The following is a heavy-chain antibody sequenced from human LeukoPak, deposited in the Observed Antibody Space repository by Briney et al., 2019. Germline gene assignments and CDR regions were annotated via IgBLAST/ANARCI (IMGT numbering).Heavy chain of an antibody. V-gene: IGHV1-69*04. J-gene: IGHJ4*02. CDR2: IIPILGIP. Sequence: SVKVSCKASGGTFSSYAISWVRQAPGQGLEWMGRIIPILGIPNYAPKLQHRVTITADKSTSTAYMDLSSLSSEDTAVYYCARSYYDSSGYYYFDSWGQGTLVTVSS. D-gene: IGHD3-22*01. CDR1: GGTFSSYA. CDR3: ARSYYDSSGYYYFDS.